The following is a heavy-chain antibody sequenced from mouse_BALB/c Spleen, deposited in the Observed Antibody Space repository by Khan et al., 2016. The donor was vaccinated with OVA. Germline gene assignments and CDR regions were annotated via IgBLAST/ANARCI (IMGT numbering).Heavy chain of an antibody. Sequence: VQLQQSGPELVKPGASVKISCKASGYSFTGYFMNWVIQSHGKSLEWIGRINPHIGETFYNQKFKGKATLTVDESSSTAHMELRSLASEDSAVYYCARIYVSDFDYWGQGTTLTVSS. J-gene: IGHJ2*01. CDR2: INPHIGET. CDR1: GYSFTGYF. V-gene: IGHV1-20*02. D-gene: IGHD1-1*01. CDR3: ARIYVSDFDY.